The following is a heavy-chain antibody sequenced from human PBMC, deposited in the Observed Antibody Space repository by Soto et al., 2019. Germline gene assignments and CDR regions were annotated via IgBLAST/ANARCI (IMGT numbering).Heavy chain of an antibody. V-gene: IGHV4-34*01. CDR2: INHSGST. J-gene: IGHJ6*02. D-gene: IGHD3-3*01. CDR3: ARNVSYYDFWSGYYFGGGMDV. CDR1: GGSFSGYY. Sequence: SETLSLTCAVYGGSFSGYYWSWIRQPPGKGLEWIGEINHSGSTNYNPSLKSRVTISVDTSKNQFSLKLSSVTAADTAVYYCARNVSYYDFWSGYYFGGGMDVWGQGTTVTVSS.